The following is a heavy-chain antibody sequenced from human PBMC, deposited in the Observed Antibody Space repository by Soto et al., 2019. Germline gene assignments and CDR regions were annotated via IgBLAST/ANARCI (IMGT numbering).Heavy chain of an antibody. CDR1: GGTNTYYH. Sequence: PSETVSLTCTVSGGTNTYYHWSWMRQTPGKGLEWVGYINDSGSANDNPYLKNRVSLSIDRSKNQLSLRLTSVTAADTAVYYCVSVEGTPTVTVDYYYYAMDAWGQGTTVTVSS. V-gene: IGHV4-59*01. CDR3: VSVEGTPTVTVDYYYYAMDA. J-gene: IGHJ6*02. CDR2: INDSGSA. D-gene: IGHD4-17*01.